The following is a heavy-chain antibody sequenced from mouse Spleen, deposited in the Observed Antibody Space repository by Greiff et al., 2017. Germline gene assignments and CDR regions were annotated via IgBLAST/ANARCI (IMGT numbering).Heavy chain of an antibody. CDR2: IYPGSGST. V-gene: IGHV1-55*01. CDR1: GYTFTSYW. Sequence: VQLQQPGAELVKPGASVKMSCKASGYTFTSYWITWVKQRPGQGLEWIGDIYPGSGSTNYNEKFKGKATLTVDTSSSTAYMQLSSLTSEDSAVYYCARDGNYSAFFDYWGQGTTLTVSS. D-gene: IGHD2-1*01. CDR3: ARDGNYSAFFDY. J-gene: IGHJ2*01.